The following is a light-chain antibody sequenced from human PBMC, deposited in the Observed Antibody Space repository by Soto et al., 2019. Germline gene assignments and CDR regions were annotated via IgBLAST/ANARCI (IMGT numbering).Light chain of an antibody. Sequence: EIVLTQSPGTLSLSPGERATLSCRASQSVSSSHLAWYQQKPGQAPRLFMYGASNRATGIPDRFSGSGSGKDFTLSISRLEPEDFATYYCQQSYNSPPLTFGGGTRL. CDR3: QQSYNSPPLT. J-gene: IGKJ4*01. CDR2: GAS. V-gene: IGKV3-20*01. CDR1: QSVSSSH.